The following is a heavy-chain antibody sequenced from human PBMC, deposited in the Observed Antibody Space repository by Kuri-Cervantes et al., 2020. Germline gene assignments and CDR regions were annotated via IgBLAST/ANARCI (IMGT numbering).Heavy chain of an antibody. J-gene: IGHJ6*02. D-gene: IGHD5-18*01. V-gene: IGHV3-30*03. Sequence: GESLKISCAASGLTFSTYGMHWVRQAPGKGLEWVAIISCDGSNKDYTDSVRGRFTISRDNAKNTLCLQMNSLRAEDTAVYYCARDKASQHYYYYGMDVWGQGTTVTVSS. CDR2: ISCDGSNK. CDR3: ARDKASQHYYYYGMDV. CDR1: GLTFSTYG.